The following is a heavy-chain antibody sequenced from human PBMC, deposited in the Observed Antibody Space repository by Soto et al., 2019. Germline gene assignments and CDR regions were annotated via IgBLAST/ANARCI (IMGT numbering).Heavy chain of an antibody. D-gene: IGHD2-2*01. V-gene: IGHV1-3*01. CDR3: ARGVENIVVVLDVFGYYGMDV. J-gene: IGHJ6*02. CDR1: GYSFTSYA. Sequence: GSVKVSCKASGYSFTSYAIYWVRQAPGQRLEWMGWINAGNGNTKYSQKLQGRVTFTGDTSASTAHMELSSLRSEDTAVYFCARGVENIVVVLDVFGYYGMDVWGQGTTVTVSS. CDR2: INAGNGNT.